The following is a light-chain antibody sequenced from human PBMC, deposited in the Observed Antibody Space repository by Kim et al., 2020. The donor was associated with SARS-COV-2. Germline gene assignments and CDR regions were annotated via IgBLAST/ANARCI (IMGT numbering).Light chain of an antibody. CDR1: SLRTYN. Sequence: ALGQTVRITCQGDSLRTYNANWYQQKPGQAPVLVLYGRDNRPSGIPDRFAGSSSGDTASLTITGAQAEDEADYCCNSRDSGVNRVRFGGGTQLSVL. CDR2: GRD. J-gene: IGLJ2*01. V-gene: IGLV3-19*01. CDR3: NSRDSGVNRVR.